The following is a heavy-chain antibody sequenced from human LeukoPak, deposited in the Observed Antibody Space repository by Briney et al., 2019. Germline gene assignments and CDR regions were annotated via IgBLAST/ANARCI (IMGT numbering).Heavy chain of an antibody. J-gene: IGHJ4*02. V-gene: IGHV3-23*01. CDR1: GFTFSSYA. CDR2: ITSRGVP. D-gene: IGHD7-27*01. Sequence: GGSLRLSCAASGFTFSSYAMSWVRQAPGKGLEWVSAITSRGVPYYTDSVKGRFTISRDIAKNTMYLQMNSLGPEDTALYYCVKDHGGTGKTNWGQGTLVTVSS. CDR3: VKDHGGTGKTN.